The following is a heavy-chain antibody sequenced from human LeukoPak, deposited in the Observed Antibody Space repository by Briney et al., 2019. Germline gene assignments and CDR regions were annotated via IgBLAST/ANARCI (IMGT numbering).Heavy chain of an antibody. CDR3: ARDTTNFGY. D-gene: IGHD1-1*01. Sequence: PGGSPRLSCAASGFTFSDFDMSWIRQAPGKGLEWVSYISSRGTTIYYADSVKGRFTISRDNAKNSLYLQLTSLRAEDTAVYYCARDTTNFGYWGQGTLVTVSS. V-gene: IGHV3-11*01. J-gene: IGHJ4*02. CDR2: ISSRGTTI. CDR1: GFTFSDFD.